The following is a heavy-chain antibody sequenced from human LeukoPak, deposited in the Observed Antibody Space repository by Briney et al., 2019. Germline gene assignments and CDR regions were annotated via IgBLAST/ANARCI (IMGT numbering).Heavy chain of an antibody. CDR2: MNPNSGNT. J-gene: IGHJ4*02. Sequence: GASVKVSCKASGYTFTSYDINWVRQATGQGLEWMGWMNPNSGNTGYAQKFQGRVTMTRNTSISTAYMELSSLRSEDTAVYYCARSGPKNYDSSDYDFDYWGQGTLVTVSS. CDR3: ARSGPKNYDSSDYDFDY. CDR1: GYTFTSYD. D-gene: IGHD3-22*01. V-gene: IGHV1-8*01.